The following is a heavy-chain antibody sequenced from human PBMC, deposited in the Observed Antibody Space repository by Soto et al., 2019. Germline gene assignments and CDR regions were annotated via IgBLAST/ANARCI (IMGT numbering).Heavy chain of an antibody. CDR3: ARSHYTYGLLIDY. CDR2: VYWTGST. Sequence: SETLSLTCSVSGDSITTNGYYLGWIRQPPGKGLQWIGNVYWTGSTFSHPSLTSRVFISVDTSKNEFSLRLTSVTAADTAVYYCARSHYTYGLLIDYWGPGILVTVYS. CDR1: GDSITTNGYY. V-gene: IGHV4-39*01. D-gene: IGHD2-8*01. J-gene: IGHJ4*02.